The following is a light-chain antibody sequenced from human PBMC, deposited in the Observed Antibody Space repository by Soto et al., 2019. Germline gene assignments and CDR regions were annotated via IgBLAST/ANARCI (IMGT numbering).Light chain of an antibody. J-gene: IGKJ1*01. V-gene: IGKV3-20*01. CDR1: QSVTSNY. CDR3: QQYTDWPLT. CDR2: GVS. Sequence: EIVMTQAPATLSVSPGERSTLSCRASQSVTSNYLAWYQQKHGQAHRXXIYGVSSRATGVPDRFSGSGSGTDLTITISRLEPEDFEVYYCQQYTDWPLTFGQGTKVDIK.